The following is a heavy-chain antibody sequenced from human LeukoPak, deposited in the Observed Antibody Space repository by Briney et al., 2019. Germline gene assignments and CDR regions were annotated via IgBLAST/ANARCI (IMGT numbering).Heavy chain of an antibody. Sequence: GGSLRLPCAASGFTFSSSGMHWVRQAPGKGLEWVALIWYDGINEYYADSVKGRFTISRDDSKNTLYLQMNSLRAEDTAVYYCARVGSIAAAGTPDYWGQGTLVTVSS. CDR3: ARVGSIAAAGTPDY. CDR1: GFTFSSSG. J-gene: IGHJ4*02. V-gene: IGHV3-33*01. D-gene: IGHD6-13*01. CDR2: IWYDGINE.